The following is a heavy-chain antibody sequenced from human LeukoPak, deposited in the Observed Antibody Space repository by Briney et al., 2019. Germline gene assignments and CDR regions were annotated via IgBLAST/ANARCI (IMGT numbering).Heavy chain of an antibody. J-gene: IGHJ4*02. D-gene: IGHD6-13*01. CDR3: AKTRQQLVVARPYYFDY. Sequence: GGSLRLSCAASGFTFSSYAMSWVRQAPGKGLEWISGISGSDGSTYYADSVKGRFTISRDNSKNTLYLQMNSLRAEDTAIYYCAKTRQQLVVARPYYFDYWGQGTLVTVSS. V-gene: IGHV3-23*01. CDR2: ISGSDGST. CDR1: GFTFSSYA.